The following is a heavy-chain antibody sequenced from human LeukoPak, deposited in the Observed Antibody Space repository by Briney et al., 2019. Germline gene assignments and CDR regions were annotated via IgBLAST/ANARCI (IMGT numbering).Heavy chain of an antibody. Sequence: KSSETLSLTCTVSGGSISSYYWSWIRQPPGKGLEWIGYIYYSGSTNYNPSLKSRVTISVDTSKNQFSLKLSSVTAADTAVYYCARHYNDSSGYPVEYWGQGTLVTVSS. J-gene: IGHJ4*02. CDR1: GGSISSYY. V-gene: IGHV4-59*08. D-gene: IGHD3-22*01. CDR3: ARHYNDSSGYPVEY. CDR2: IYYSGST.